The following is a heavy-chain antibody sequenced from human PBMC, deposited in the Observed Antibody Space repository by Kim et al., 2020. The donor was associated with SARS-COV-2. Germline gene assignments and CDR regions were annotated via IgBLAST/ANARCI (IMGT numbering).Heavy chain of an antibody. CDR3: ARGIWFGELRPYYYYGMDV. Sequence: ASVKVSCKASGYTFTSYAMNWVRQAPGQGLEWMGWINTNTGNPTYAQGFTGRFVFSLDTSVSTAYLQISSLKAEDTAVYYCARGIWFGELRPYYYYGMDVWGQGTTVTVSS. CDR1: GYTFTSYA. J-gene: IGHJ6*02. V-gene: IGHV7-4-1*02. CDR2: INTNTGNP. D-gene: IGHD3-10*01.